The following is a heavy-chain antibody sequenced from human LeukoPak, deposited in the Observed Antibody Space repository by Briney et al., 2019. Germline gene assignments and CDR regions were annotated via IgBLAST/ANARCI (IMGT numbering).Heavy chain of an antibody. CDR3: AGYCDYPWWFDP. CDR1: GFTFSDYY. Sequence: GGSLRLSCAASGFTFSDYYMSWIRQAPGKGVEWVSYISSSGSTIYYADSVKGRFTISRDNAKNSLYLQMNSLRAEDTAVYYCAGYCDYPWWFDPWGQGTLVTVSS. J-gene: IGHJ5*02. D-gene: IGHD4-17*01. V-gene: IGHV3-11*01. CDR2: ISSSGSTI.